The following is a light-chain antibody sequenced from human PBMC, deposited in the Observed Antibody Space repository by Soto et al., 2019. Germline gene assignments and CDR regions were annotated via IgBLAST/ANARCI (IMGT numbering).Light chain of an antibody. CDR2: DAS. V-gene: IGKV3-11*01. CDR1: QSVNTY. Sequence: EVVLTQSPATLSLSPGERATLSCRASQSVNTYLAWYQQKPGQAPRLLIYDASNKATGIPAKFSGSGSGTDFTLTISSLEREDFAVYYCQQRYNWPPMTFCQGTRLEI. J-gene: IGKJ5*01. CDR3: QQRYNWPPMT.